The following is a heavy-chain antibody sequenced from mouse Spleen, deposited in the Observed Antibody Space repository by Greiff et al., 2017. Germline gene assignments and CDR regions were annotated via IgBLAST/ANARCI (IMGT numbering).Heavy chain of an antibody. Sequence: VQLKESGAELVKPGASVKLSCTASGFNIKDTYMHWVKQRPEQGLEWIGRIDPANGNTKYDPKFQGKATITADTSSNTAYLQLSSLTSEDTAVYYCALTTVVATWDFDYWGQGTTLTVSS. D-gene: IGHD1-1*01. CDR3: ALTTVVATWDFDY. CDR1: GFNIKDTY. J-gene: IGHJ2*01. CDR2: IDPANGNT. V-gene: IGHV14-3*02.